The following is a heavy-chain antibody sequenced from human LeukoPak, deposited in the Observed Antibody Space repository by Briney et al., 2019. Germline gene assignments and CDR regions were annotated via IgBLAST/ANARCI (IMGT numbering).Heavy chain of an antibody. CDR1: GGTFSSYA. CDR2: IIPILGIA. CDR3: ARPEGTSYYYYGMDV. D-gene: IGHD1-1*01. Sequence: ASVKVSCKASGGTFSSYAISWVRQAPGQGLEWMGRIIPILGIANYAQKFQGRVTITADKSTSTAYMELSSLRFEDTAVYYCARPEGTSYYYYGMDVWGQGTTVTVSS. J-gene: IGHJ6*02. V-gene: IGHV1-69*04.